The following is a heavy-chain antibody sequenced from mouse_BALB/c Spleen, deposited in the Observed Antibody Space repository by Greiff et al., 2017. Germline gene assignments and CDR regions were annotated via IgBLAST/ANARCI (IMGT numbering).Heavy chain of an antibody. V-gene: IGHV3-6*02. Sequence: EVKLMESGPGLVKPSQSLSLTCSVTGYSITSGYYWNWIRQFPGNKLEWMGYISYDGSNNYNPSLKNRISITRDTSKNQFFLKLNSVTTEDTATYYCARDQDDYDQGAMDYWGQGTSVTVSS. J-gene: IGHJ4*01. D-gene: IGHD2-4*01. CDR1: GYSITSGYY. CDR2: ISYDGSN. CDR3: ARDQDDYDQGAMDY.